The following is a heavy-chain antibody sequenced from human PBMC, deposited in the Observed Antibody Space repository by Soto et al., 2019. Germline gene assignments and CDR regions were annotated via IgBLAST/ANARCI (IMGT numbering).Heavy chain of an antibody. CDR1: GFTFSSYW. D-gene: IGHD3-10*01. CDR2: IKQDGSEE. J-gene: IGHJ6*02. V-gene: IGHV3-7*01. CDR3: ARIASSGRGWDV. Sequence: EVQLVESGGGLVQPGGSLRLSCVDSGFTFSSYWMSWVRQAPVKGLEWVGNIKQDGSEENYVDSVKGRFTISRDNAKNSMYLQMNSLRAEDTAVYYCARIASSGRGWDVWGQGTTDVVSS.